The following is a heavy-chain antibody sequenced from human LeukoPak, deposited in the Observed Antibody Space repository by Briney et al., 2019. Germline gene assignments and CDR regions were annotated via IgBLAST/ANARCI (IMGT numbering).Heavy chain of an antibody. CDR2: SSTDGSST. CDR1: GFTFTRYW. Sequence: GGSLRLSCAASGFTFTRYWMHWVRQVPGKGLVWVSRSSTDGSSTTYAASVRGRFTISRDNAKNTVYLQMNSLRAEDTDVYYCAKGGTGYYFDSWGQGTLVTVSS. V-gene: IGHV3-74*01. CDR3: AKGGTGYYFDS. D-gene: IGHD1-1*01. J-gene: IGHJ4*02.